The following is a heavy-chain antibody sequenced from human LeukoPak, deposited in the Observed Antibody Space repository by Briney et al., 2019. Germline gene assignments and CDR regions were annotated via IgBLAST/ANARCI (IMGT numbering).Heavy chain of an antibody. V-gene: IGHV3-74*01. J-gene: IGHJ6*03. D-gene: IGHD6-19*01. CDR2: INSEGSST. CDR1: GFTFSSYW. CDR3: AKDVAVAATEDYFYYYMDV. Sequence: PGGSLRLSCAASGFTFSSYWIHWVRQAPGKGLVWVSRINSEGSSTSYADSVKGRFTISRDNSKNTLYLQMNSLRAEDTAVFYCAKDVAVAATEDYFYYYMDVWGKGTTVTISS.